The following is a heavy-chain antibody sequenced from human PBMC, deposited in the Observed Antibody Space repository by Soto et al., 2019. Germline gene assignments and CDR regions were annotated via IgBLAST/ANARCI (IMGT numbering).Heavy chain of an antibody. CDR1: GYTFTSYY. CDR2: INPSGGST. D-gene: IGHD1-1*01. V-gene: IGHV1-46*01. Sequence: GASVKVSCKASGYTFTSYYMHWVRQAPGQGLEWMGIINPSGGSTSYAQKFQGRVTMTSDTSISTAHMELSSLRSEDTAVYYCARRAETNGWNGFGADKYYFDFWGQGTLVTVSS. CDR3: ARRAETNGWNGFGADKYYFDF. J-gene: IGHJ4*02.